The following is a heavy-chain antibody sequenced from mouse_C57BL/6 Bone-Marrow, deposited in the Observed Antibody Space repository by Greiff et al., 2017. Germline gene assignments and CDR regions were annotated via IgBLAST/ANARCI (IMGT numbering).Heavy chain of an antibody. J-gene: IGHJ1*03. V-gene: IGHV14-2*01. D-gene: IGHD1-1*01. Sequence: EVKLMASGAELVKPGASVKLSCTASGFNIKDYYMHWVKQRTEQGLEWIGRIDPEDGETQYAPTFQGTDTIQADTSSNTAYLQLRSLTSEDSAVYYCAREYYGSSYGYFDVWGTGTTVTVSS. CDR1: GFNIKDYY. CDR3: AREYYGSSYGYFDV. CDR2: IDPEDGET.